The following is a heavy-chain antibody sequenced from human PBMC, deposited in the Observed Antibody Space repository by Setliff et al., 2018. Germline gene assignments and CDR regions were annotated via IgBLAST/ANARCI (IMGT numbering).Heavy chain of an antibody. CDR2: INHSGST. CDR3: ARVFGDNDLPDI. CDR1: GASFSDYY. V-gene: IGHV4-34*01. D-gene: IGHD2-21*02. J-gene: IGHJ3*02. Sequence: SETLSLTCTVYGASFSDYYWGWIRQPPGKGLEWIAEINHSGSTNYNPSLKSRVTISVDTSKNQFTLKLSSVTAADTAMYYCARVFGDNDLPDIWGRGTMVTVSS.